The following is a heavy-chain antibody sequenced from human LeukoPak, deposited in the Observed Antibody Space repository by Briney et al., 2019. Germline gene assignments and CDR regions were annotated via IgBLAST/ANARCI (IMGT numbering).Heavy chain of an antibody. CDR2: INPIFNIL. Sequence: GASVKVSCKASEGTCGGYSIDWVRQAPGQGLDWVGGINPIFNILYNAQNFQGRVTITADESTNTAYLELDSLKHDDTAVYYCAAGRGLGELFFDYWGQGTLVTVSS. V-gene: IGHV1-69*13. D-gene: IGHD3-10*01. J-gene: IGHJ4*02. CDR3: AAGRGLGELFFDY. CDR1: EGTCGGYS.